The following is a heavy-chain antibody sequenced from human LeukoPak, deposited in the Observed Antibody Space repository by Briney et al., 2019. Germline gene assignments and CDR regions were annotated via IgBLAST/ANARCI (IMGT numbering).Heavy chain of an antibody. CDR1: GFSFTSFG. CDR3: ARDNRRYNWNDAPDY. V-gene: IGHV1-18*01. CDR2: ISGYDGNT. J-gene: IGHJ4*02. Sequence: ASVKVSCKASGFSFTSFGFSWVRQAPGQGLEWMGWISGYDGNTVYARKLQGRVIMTTDTSTSTAYMELRSLRSDDTAVYYCARDNRRYNWNDAPDYWGQGTLVTVSS. D-gene: IGHD1-1*01.